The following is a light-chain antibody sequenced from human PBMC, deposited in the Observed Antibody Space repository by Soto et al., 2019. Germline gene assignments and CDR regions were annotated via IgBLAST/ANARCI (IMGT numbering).Light chain of an antibody. CDR2: DAS. CDR3: QQYDNVPPYT. CDR1: QDISTY. V-gene: IGKV1-33*01. J-gene: IGKJ2*01. Sequence: DVQMTQSPSSLSASVGDRVTITCQASQDISTYLNWYQQKPGKAPELLIFDASYLQTGVASRFSGSGSGTDFILTISSLQPEDIATYYCQQYDNVPPYTFGQGTKLEI.